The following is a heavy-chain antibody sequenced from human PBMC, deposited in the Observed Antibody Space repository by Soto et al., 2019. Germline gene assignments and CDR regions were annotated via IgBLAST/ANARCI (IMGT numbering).Heavy chain of an antibody. CDR2: ISAYNGNT. Sequence: ASVKVSCKASGYTFTSYGISWVRQAPGQRLKRMGWISAYNGNTNYAQKLQGRVTMTTDTSTSTAYMELRSLRSDDTAVYYCARAGYSNTGGGRYYYYYGMDVWGQGTTVTVSS. V-gene: IGHV1-18*01. D-gene: IGHD6-13*01. CDR1: GYTFTSYG. J-gene: IGHJ6*02. CDR3: ARAGYSNTGGGRYYYYYGMDV.